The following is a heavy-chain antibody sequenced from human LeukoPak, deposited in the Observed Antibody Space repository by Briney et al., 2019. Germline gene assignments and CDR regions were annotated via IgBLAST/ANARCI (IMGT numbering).Heavy chain of an antibody. Sequence: GGSLRLSCAASGFTFSSYGMHWARQAPGKGLEWVAVIWYDGSNKYYADSVKGRFTISRDNSKDTLYLQMNSLRAEDTAVYYCASSGGGIAVAGTSPNFDYWGQGTLVTVSS. CDR1: GFTFSSYG. D-gene: IGHD6-19*01. J-gene: IGHJ4*02. CDR3: ASSGGGIAVAGTSPNFDY. V-gene: IGHV3-33*01. CDR2: IWYDGSNK.